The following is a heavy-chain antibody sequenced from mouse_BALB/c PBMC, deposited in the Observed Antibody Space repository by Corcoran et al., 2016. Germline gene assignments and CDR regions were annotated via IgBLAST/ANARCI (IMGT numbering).Heavy chain of an antibody. CDR3: ARDHYDYDWFAY. J-gene: IGHJ3*01. D-gene: IGHD2-4*01. Sequence: LVKTGASVKISCKASGYSFTGYYMHWVKQSHGKSLEWIGYISCYNGATSYNQKFKGKATFTVDTSSSTAYMQFNSLTSEDSAVYYCARDHYDYDWFAYWTKGLWSLSLQ. CDR2: ISCYNGAT. V-gene: IGHV1S34*01. CDR1: GYSFTGYY.